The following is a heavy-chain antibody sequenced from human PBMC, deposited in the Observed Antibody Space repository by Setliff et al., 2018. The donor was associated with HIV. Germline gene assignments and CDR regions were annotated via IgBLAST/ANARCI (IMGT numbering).Heavy chain of an antibody. J-gene: IGHJ5*02. V-gene: IGHV4-31*03. Sequence: TLSLTCTVSGGSISSSAYYWSWIRQHPGGGLEWIGYIYHTGKTYYNPSLQSRIIMSLDMSQNQFSLKLSSVTAADTAVYYCAKEGNSVDNWLDPWGPGTLVTVSS. CDR2: IYHTGKT. D-gene: IGHD1-26*01. CDR1: GGSISSSAYY. CDR3: AKEGNSVDNWLDP.